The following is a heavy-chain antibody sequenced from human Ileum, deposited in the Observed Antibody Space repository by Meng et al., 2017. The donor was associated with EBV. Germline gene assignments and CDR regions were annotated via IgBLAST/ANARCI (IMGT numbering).Heavy chain of an antibody. CDR3: ARNSESGSYIDY. J-gene: IGHJ4*02. V-gene: IGHV4-28*01. CDR2: IYYRGTP. CDR1: GYSIITTNW. D-gene: IGHD1-26*01. Sequence: QVQLMESAPGRVKASEPLSLPCAVSGYSIITTNWWGWLRPPPGKGREWIGHIYYRGTPYNNPSLKSRVTMSIDPSKNQFSLKLRFVTAVDTAVYYCARNSESGSYIDYWGLGTLVTVSS.